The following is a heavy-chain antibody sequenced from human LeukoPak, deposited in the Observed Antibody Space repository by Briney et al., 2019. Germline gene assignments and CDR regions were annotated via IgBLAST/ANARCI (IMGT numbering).Heavy chain of an antibody. CDR1: GFTFSRYW. V-gene: IGHV3-7*04. J-gene: IGHJ4*02. CDR2: IKLDGSET. D-gene: IGHD5-18*01. CDR3: ARGYSYVFY. Sequence: GGSLRLSCAASGFTFSRYWMSWVRQAPGKGLEWVANIKLDGSETNYGDSVKGRFTISRNNAKNSLFLQMNSLIAEDTAVYYCARGYSYVFYWGQGTLVSVSS.